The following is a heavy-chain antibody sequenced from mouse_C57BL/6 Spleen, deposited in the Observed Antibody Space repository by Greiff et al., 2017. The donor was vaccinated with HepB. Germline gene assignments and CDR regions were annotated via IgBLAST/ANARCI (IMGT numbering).Heavy chain of an antibody. J-gene: IGHJ3*01. CDR3: ARQRDYEGFAY. CDR1: GFTFSSYG. Sequence: EVHLVESGGDLVKPGGSLKLSCAASGFTFSSYGMSWVRQTPDKRLEWVATISSGGSYTYYPDSVKGRFTISRDNAKNTLYLQMSSLKSEDTAMYYCARQRDYEGFAYWGQGTLVTVSA. V-gene: IGHV5-6*01. CDR2: ISSGGSYT. D-gene: IGHD2-4*01.